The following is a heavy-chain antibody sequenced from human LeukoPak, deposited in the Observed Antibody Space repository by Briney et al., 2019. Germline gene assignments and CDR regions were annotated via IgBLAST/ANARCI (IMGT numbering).Heavy chain of an antibody. CDR1: GGSISSSSYY. Sequence: SETLSLTCTVSGGSISSSSYYWGWIRQPPGKGLEWIGSIYYSGSTYYNPSLKSRVTISVDTSKNQFSLKLSSVTAADTAVYYCARGVSGWPNYYYGMDVWGQGTTVTVSS. CDR2: IYYSGST. CDR3: ARGVSGWPNYYYGMDV. D-gene: IGHD6-19*01. V-gene: IGHV4-39*01. J-gene: IGHJ6*02.